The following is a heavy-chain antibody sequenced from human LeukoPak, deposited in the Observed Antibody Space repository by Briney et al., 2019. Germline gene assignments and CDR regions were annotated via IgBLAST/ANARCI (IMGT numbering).Heavy chain of an antibody. CDR3: ARDYDSTGRAFDI. CDR1: GFIFGTYS. Sequence: PGRSLRLSCTASGFIFGTYSMNWVRQVPGKGLEWVSYISSSGGSVKYADSVKGRLTTSRDNAKNSLYLQMNSPRDEDTAVYYCARDYDSTGRAFDIWGQGTMVTVSS. D-gene: IGHD3-22*01. V-gene: IGHV3-48*02. CDR2: ISSSGGSV. J-gene: IGHJ3*02.